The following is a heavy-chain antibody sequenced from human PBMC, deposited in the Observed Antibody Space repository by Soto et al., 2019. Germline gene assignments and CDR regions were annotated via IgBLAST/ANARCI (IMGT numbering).Heavy chain of an antibody. CDR2: MNPNSGNT. CDR1: GYTFTSYD. J-gene: IGHJ5*02. V-gene: IGHV1-8*01. Sequence: QVQLVQSGAEVKKPGASVKVSCKASGYTFTSYDINWVRQATGQGLEWMGWMNPNSGNTGYAQKFQGRVTMTRNTSMSTAYMELSSLRSEDTAVYYCARVGFRCSSTSCYDQGWFDPWGQGTLVTVSS. D-gene: IGHD2-2*01. CDR3: ARVGFRCSSTSCYDQGWFDP.